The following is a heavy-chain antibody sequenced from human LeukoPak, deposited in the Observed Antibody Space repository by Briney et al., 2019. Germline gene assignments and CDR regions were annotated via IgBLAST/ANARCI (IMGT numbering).Heavy chain of an antibody. V-gene: IGHV5-10-1*01. CDR2: INPSESET. CDR1: GYNFSSYW. CDR3: ARQEVGALAGTGGYFDY. D-gene: IGHD6-19*01. Sequence: GESLKISCKGSGYNFSSYWISWLRQMPGKGLEWMGRINPSESETNYRPSFQGHVTISADESISTDYLQWSSLKASDTATYYCARQEVGALAGTGGYFDYWGQGTLVTVSS. J-gene: IGHJ4*02.